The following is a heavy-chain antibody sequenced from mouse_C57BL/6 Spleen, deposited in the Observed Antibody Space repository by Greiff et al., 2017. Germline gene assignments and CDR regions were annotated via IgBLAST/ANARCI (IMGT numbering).Heavy chain of an antibody. CDR3: ARGGVYYGSSYWYFDV. CDR2: IYPGDGDT. V-gene: IGHV1-80*01. J-gene: IGHJ1*03. CDR1: GYAFSSYW. Sequence: LQESGAELVKPGASVKISCKASGYAFSSYWMNWVKQRPGKGLEWIGQIYPGDGDTNYNGKFKGKATLTADKSSSTAYMQLSSLTSEDSAVYFCARGGVYYGSSYWYFDVWGTGTTVTVSS. D-gene: IGHD1-1*01.